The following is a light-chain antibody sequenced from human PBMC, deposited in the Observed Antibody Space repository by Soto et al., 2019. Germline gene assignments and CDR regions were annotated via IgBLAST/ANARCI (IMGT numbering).Light chain of an antibody. CDR3: QSYDISLRGRV. Sequence: QSVLTQPPSVSGAPGQRVTISCTGSSSNIGAGYDVHWYRQLPGTAPKLLIYGDSNRPSGVPDRFSGSKSGTSASLAIYGLQADDEADYYCQSYDISLRGRVFGGGTKLTVL. J-gene: IGLJ3*02. CDR2: GDS. V-gene: IGLV1-40*01. CDR1: SSNIGAGYD.